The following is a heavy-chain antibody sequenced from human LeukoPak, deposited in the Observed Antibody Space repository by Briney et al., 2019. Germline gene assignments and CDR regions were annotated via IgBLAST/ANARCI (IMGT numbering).Heavy chain of an antibody. D-gene: IGHD5-24*01. V-gene: IGHV1-2*02. CDR2: INPNSGDP. Sequence: GASVKVSCKASGYTFTSYYMHWLRQAPGQGLQWRGWINPNSGDPNYAQTFQGRVTMTRDTSISTAYMQLNSLRSDDTAVYYCARGGDGNRRDFDYWGQGTLVTVSS. CDR1: GYTFTSYY. J-gene: IGHJ4*02. CDR3: ARGGDGNRRDFDY.